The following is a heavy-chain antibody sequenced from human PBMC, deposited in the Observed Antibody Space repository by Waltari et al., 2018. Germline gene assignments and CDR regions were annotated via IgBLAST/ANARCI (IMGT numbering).Heavy chain of an antibody. D-gene: IGHD2-21*02. V-gene: IGHV3-21*01. CDR2: ISSSSSYI. CDR1: GFTFSSYS. CDR3: ARNQVETALGY. Sequence: EVQLVESGGGLVKPGGSLRPSCAASGFTFSSYSMNWVRQAPGKGLEWVSSISSSSSYIYYADSVKGRFTISRDNAKNSLYLQMNSLRAEDTAVYYCARNQVETALGYWGQGTLVTVSS. J-gene: IGHJ4*02.